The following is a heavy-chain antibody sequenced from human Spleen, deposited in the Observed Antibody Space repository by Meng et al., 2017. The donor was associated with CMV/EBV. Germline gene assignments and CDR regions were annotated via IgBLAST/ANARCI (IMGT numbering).Heavy chain of an antibody. D-gene: IGHD4-17*01. CDR1: GFTVSSSY. CDR3: ARDTDAMDV. Sequence: GESLKISCLTSGFTVSSSYMHWVRQAPGKGLEWVSLIYTDGSTSYADFVRGRFTISRDTSKNTLYLQMNSLRAEDTAVYYCARDTDAMDVWGQGTTVTVSS. V-gene: IGHV3-66*01. CDR2: IYTDGST. J-gene: IGHJ6*02.